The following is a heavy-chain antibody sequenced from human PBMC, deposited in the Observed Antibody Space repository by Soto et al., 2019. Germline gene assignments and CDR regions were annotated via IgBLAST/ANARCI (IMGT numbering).Heavy chain of an antibody. Sequence: GGSLRLSCAASGFTFTNYFMHWVRQVPGKGLVWVSRISSDGSSTSYADSVKGRFTISRDNAKNTLYLQMNSLRAEDTAVYYCARYHYDSSGYYYLDYWGQGA. D-gene: IGHD3-22*01. V-gene: IGHV3-74*01. CDR1: GFTFTNYF. J-gene: IGHJ4*02. CDR3: ARYHYDSSGYYYLDY. CDR2: ISSDGSST.